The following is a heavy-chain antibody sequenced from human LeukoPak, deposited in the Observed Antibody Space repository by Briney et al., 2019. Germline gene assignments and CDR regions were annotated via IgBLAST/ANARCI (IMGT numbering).Heavy chain of an antibody. J-gene: IGHJ4*02. D-gene: IGHD6-13*01. CDR3: ARWVYSSNWWYIDY. CDR2: TKQDGSEK. CDR1: GFTFSSYW. V-gene: IGHV3-7*04. Sequence: GGSLRLSCAASGFTFSSYWMSWVRQAPGKGLEWVANTKQDGSEKYYVDSVKGRFTISRDNAKNSLYLQMNSLRADDTAVYYCARWVYSSNWWYIDYWGQGTLITVSS.